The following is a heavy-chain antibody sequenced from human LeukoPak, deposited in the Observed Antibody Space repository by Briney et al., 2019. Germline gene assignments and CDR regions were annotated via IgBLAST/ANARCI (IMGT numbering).Heavy chain of an antibody. CDR2: IYYSGST. J-gene: IGHJ6*02. CDR1: GGSISSDY. Sequence: PSETLSLTCTVSGGSISSDYGSWIRQPPGKGLEWIGYIYYSGSTNYNPSLKSRVTISVDTSKNQFSLKLSSVTAADTAVYYCARDNWNYGSSMDVWGQGTTVTVSS. V-gene: IGHV4-59*01. CDR3: ARDNWNYGSSMDV. D-gene: IGHD1-7*01.